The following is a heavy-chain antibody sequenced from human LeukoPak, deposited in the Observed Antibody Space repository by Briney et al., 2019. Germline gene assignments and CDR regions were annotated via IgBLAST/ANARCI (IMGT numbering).Heavy chain of an antibody. D-gene: IGHD1-1*01. Sequence: GGSLRLSCAASGFIFSSYWMSWVRQAPGKGLEWVANIKQDGSEKYYVDSVKGRFTISRDNAKNSLYLQMNSLRAEDTAVYYCARGTGGPGIDYWGQGTLVTVSS. J-gene: IGHJ4*02. CDR2: IKQDGSEK. CDR3: ARGTGGPGIDY. CDR1: GFIFSSYW. V-gene: IGHV3-7*04.